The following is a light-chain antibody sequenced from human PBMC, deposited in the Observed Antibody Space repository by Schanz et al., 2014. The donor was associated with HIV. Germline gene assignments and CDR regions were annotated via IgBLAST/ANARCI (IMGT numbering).Light chain of an antibody. CDR2: DVS. Sequence: EIVLTQSPATLSVSPGERATLSCRASQSVSNYLAWYQQKLGQAPRLLIYDVSNRAPAIPARFSGSGSGTDFTLTISSLEPEDFAVYYCQHRRNWPWTFGQGTKVQIK. J-gene: IGKJ1*01. CDR3: QHRRNWPWT. V-gene: IGKV3-11*01. CDR1: QSVSNY.